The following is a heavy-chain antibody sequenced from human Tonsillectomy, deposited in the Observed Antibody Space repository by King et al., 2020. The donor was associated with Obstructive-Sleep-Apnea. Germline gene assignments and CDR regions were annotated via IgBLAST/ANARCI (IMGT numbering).Heavy chain of an antibody. V-gene: IGHV4-38-2*02. CDR2: VYHSGNT. Sequence: VQLQESGPGLVKPSETLSLTCTVSGYSINSGYYWGWIRQPPGKGLEWIGSVYHSGNTSYNPSLKSLVTISVHTSQNQLSLRLVSVTAADTAVYYCAREGYGPWGQGALVTVSS. J-gene: IGHJ5*02. CDR1: GYSINSGYY. D-gene: IGHD5-12*01. CDR3: AREGYGP.